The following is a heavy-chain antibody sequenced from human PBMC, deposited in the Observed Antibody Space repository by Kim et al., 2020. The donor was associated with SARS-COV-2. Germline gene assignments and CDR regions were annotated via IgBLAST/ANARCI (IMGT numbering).Heavy chain of an antibody. CDR2: IIPIFGTA. CDR1: GGTFSSYA. D-gene: IGHD5-18*01. V-gene: IGHV1-69*13. J-gene: IGHJ4*02. CDR3: ARDSSANEQLWPE. Sequence: SVKVSCKASGGTFSSYAISWVRQAPGQGLEWMGGIIPIFGTANYAQKFQGRVTITADESTSTAYMELSSLRSEDTAVYYCARDSSANEQLWPEWGQGTLVTVSS.